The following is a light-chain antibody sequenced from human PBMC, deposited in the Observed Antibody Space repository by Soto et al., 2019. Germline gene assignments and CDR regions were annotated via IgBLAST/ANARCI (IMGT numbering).Light chain of an antibody. CDR3: GSWDSSLSAYV. CDR1: SSNIGGNS. Sequence: QSVMTQPPSVAAAPGQRVTISCSGSSSNIGGNSVSWYQQLPGTAPKLLIYADDKRPSGIPDRFSGSKSGTSATLGITGLQTGDEADYYCGSWDSSLSAYVLGTGTKLTVL. V-gene: IGLV1-51*01. CDR2: ADD. J-gene: IGLJ1*01.